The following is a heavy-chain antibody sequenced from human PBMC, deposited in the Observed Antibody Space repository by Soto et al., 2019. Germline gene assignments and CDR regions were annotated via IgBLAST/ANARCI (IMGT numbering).Heavy chain of an antibody. J-gene: IGHJ5*02. CDR3: ARDYDKSGYDYFDP. D-gene: IGHD3-22*01. CDR1: EYSFTGHY. CDR2: IDPKSGDT. Sequence: GASVKVSCKASEYSFTGHYLHWVRLAPGQGLERMGWIDPKSGDTNYAQKFQDRVTMTRDTSISTAYMDLHRLTSDDTAVYYCARDYDKSGYDYFDPWGQGTLVTVSS. V-gene: IGHV1-2*02.